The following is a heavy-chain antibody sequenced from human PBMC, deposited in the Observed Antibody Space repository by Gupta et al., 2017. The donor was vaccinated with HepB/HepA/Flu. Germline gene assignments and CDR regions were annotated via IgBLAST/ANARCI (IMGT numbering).Heavy chain of an antibody. CDR1: GDSISSGDYY. Sequence: QVQLQESGPGLMKPSQTLSLTCTVSGDSISSGDYYWSWIRQPPGKGLEWIGYIFDSENTHYNPSLKSRLSISVDMSNNQFSLKLRSVTAADTAVYFCAGSPKSSHSYYYGMDVWGQGTTVTVSS. J-gene: IGHJ6*02. D-gene: IGHD1-26*01. V-gene: IGHV4-30-4*01. CDR2: IFDSENT. CDR3: AGSPKSSHSYYYGMDV.